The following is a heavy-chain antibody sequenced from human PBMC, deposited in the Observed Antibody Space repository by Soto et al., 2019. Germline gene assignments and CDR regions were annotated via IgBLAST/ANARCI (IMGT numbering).Heavy chain of an antibody. CDR2: ISGSGGST. Sequence: PGGSLRLSCVASGFTFSSYAVSWVRQAPGKGLEWVSAISGSGGSTYYADSVKGWFTISRDNSKNTVFLQVNSLRAEDTAIYYCAKTGHIVSVPADKNWLDSWGQGTLVTVSS. J-gene: IGHJ5*01. CDR3: AKTGHIVSVPADKNWLDS. CDR1: GFTFSSYA. D-gene: IGHD2-2*01. V-gene: IGHV3-23*01.